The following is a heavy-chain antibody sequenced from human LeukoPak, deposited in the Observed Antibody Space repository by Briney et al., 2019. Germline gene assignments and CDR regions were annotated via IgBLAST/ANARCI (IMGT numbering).Heavy chain of an antibody. Sequence: PGGSLRLSCAASGFTFSTYPMSWVRQAPGKGLEWVSGISGSGGSTYCADSVKGRFTISRDISKNTLYLQMNSLRAEDTAVYYCAKDEGSGWYYFDYWGQGSLVTVSS. D-gene: IGHD6-19*01. V-gene: IGHV3-23*01. CDR2: ISGSGGST. CDR1: GFTFSTYP. CDR3: AKDEGSGWYYFDY. J-gene: IGHJ4*02.